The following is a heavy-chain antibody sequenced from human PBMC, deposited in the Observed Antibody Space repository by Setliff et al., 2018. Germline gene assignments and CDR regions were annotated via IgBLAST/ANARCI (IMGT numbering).Heavy chain of an antibody. CDR3: ARLPNYVWGSTVDY. J-gene: IGHJ4*02. Sequence: PSETLSLTCTVSGASITNINYYWGLIRHPPGKGLEWFGSIFYSGKPFYNPSLKSRVTISLDTSKNQFSLTLSSVTAADTTVYYCARLPNYVWGSTVDYWAEGTLGTV. CDR2: IFYSGKP. CDR1: GASITNINYY. V-gene: IGHV4-39*01. D-gene: IGHD3-16*01.